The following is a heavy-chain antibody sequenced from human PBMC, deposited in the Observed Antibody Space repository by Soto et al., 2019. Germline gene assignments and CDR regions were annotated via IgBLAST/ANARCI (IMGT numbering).Heavy chain of an antibody. CDR2: IYWDDDK. Sequence: QITLRESGPTRVKPTQTLTLTCTFSGFSLSARPVAVGWIRQPPGKALERLALIYWDDDKRYSPSLMSRLTITKDTSKNQVVLTMTNMDPLDTAIYYCVHRAGIDGNWNGGYLEYWGQGALVTVSS. V-gene: IGHV2-5*02. J-gene: IGHJ4*02. CDR1: GFSLSARPVA. D-gene: IGHD1-1*01. CDR3: VHRAGIDGNWNGGYLEY.